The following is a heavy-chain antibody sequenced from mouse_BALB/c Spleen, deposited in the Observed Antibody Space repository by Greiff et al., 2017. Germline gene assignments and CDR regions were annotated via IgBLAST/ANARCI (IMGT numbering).Heavy chain of an antibody. CDR3: ASQAYYRYDGYAMDY. D-gene: IGHD2-14*01. Sequence: QVQLQQSGPGLVQPSQSLSITCTVSGFSLTSYGVHWVRQSPGKGLEWLGVIWSGGSTDYNAAFISRLSISKDNSKSQVFFKMNSLQANDTAIYYCASQAYYRYDGYAMDYWGQGTSVTVSS. J-gene: IGHJ4*01. V-gene: IGHV2-2*02. CDR2: IWSGGST. CDR1: GFSLTSYG.